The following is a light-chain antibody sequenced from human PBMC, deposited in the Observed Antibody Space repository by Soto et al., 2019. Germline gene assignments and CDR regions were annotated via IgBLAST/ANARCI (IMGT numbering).Light chain of an antibody. CDR3: QQYGSSPT. Sequence: EIVLTPSPATLSLSPVERATLSCRASQSVSSYLAWYQQKPGQAPSLLVYAASSRATGIPDRFSGSGSGTDFTLTISRLEPEDFAVYYCQQYGSSPTFGGGTKVDIK. CDR2: AAS. J-gene: IGKJ4*01. V-gene: IGKV3-20*01. CDR1: QSVSSY.